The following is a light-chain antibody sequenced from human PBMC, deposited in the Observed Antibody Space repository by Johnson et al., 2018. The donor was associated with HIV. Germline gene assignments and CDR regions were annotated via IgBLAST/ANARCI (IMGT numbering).Light chain of an antibody. CDR3: ATWDSSLGTYV. CDR2: ENN. CDR1: SSNIGSND. J-gene: IGLJ1*01. V-gene: IGLV1-51*02. Sequence: QSVLTQPPSVSAAPGQKVTVSCSGSSSNIGSNDVSWYQQFPGAAPKLLIYENNKRPSGIPDRFSGSKSGTSATLGITGLQTGDEADYYCATWDSSLGTYVFGTGAKVTVL.